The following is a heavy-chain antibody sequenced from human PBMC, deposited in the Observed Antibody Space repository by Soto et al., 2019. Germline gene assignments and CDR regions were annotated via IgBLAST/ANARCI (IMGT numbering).Heavy chain of an antibody. CDR2: IYYSGST. CDR1: GGSISSYY. D-gene: IGHD2-15*01. J-gene: IGHJ5*02. CDR3: ARGCSGGSCYLSPWFAP. V-gene: IGHV4-59*01. Sequence: SETLSLTCTVSGGSISSYYWSWIRQPPGKGLEWIGYIYYSGSTNHNPSLKSRVTISVDTSKNQFSLKLSSVTAADTAVYYCARGCSGGSCYLSPWFAPWGQGTLVTVSS.